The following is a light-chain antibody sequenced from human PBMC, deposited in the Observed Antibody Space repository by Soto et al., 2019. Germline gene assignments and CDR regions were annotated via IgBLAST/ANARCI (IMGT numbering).Light chain of an antibody. V-gene: IGKV3-20*01. CDR2: GAS. CDR1: QSVSNNY. J-gene: IGKJ1*01. CDR3: QQYNNWPRT. Sequence: EIVLTQSPGTLSLSPGERATLSCRASQSVSNNYLAWYQQKPGQAPRLLIYGASNRATAIPDRFSGSGFGTDFTLTISSLQSEDFAVYYCQQYNNWPRTFGQGTKVDIK.